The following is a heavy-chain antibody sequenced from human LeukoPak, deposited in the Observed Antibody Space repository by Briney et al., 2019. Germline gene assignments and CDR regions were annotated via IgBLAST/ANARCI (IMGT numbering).Heavy chain of an antibody. CDR1: GFTFSSYW. CDR2: IKQDGSGK. J-gene: IGHJ3*01. CDR3: ARDRYYYDSSGFPY. V-gene: IGHV3-7*01. D-gene: IGHD3-22*01. Sequence: TGGSLRLSCAASGFTFSSYWMSWVRQAPGKGLEWVANIKQDGSGKYYVDSVKGRFTISRDNAKNSLYLQMNSLRAEDTAVYYCARDRYYYDSSGFPYWGQGTMVTVSS.